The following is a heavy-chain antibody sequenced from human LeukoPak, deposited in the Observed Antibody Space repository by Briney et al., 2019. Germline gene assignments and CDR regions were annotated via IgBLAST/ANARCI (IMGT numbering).Heavy chain of an antibody. CDR3: AKDLGAGIVVVPAAVFGY. J-gene: IGHJ4*02. CDR2: ISGNGGST. Sequence: GGSLRLSCAASGFTFSSYAMSWVREAPGKGLEWVSAISGNGGSTYYADSVKGRFTISRDNSKNTLYLQMNSLRAEDTAVYYCAKDLGAGIVVVPAAVFGYWGQGTLVTVSS. CDR1: GFTFSSYA. V-gene: IGHV3-23*01. D-gene: IGHD2-2*01.